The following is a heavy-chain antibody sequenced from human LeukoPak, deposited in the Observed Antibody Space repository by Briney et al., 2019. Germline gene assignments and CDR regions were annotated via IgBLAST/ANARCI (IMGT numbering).Heavy chain of an antibody. V-gene: IGHV4-61*02. CDR2: IYTSGST. Sequence: SQTLSLTCTVSGGSISSSNYYWSWIRQPAGKGLEWIGRIYTSGSTNYNPSLKSRVAISVDTSKNQFSLKLSSVTAADTAVYYCARARVPYYYDSSGYFDYWGQGTLVTVSS. CDR3: ARARVPYYYDSSGYFDY. D-gene: IGHD3-22*01. CDR1: GGSISSSNYY. J-gene: IGHJ4*02.